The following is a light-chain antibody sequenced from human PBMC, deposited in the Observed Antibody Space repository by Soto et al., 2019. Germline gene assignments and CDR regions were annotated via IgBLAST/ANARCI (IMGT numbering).Light chain of an antibody. CDR1: SSNIGAGYD. CDR2: GNI. CDR3: QSYDSTLSDRYV. J-gene: IGLJ1*01. V-gene: IGLV1-40*01. Sequence: QSVLAQPASVSGSPGQSITISCTGSSSNIGAGYDVHWYQQRPGTGPKLLIFGNINRPSGVPDRFSGSKSGTSASLAITGLQAEDEGDYYCQSYDSTLSDRYVFGTGTKVTVL.